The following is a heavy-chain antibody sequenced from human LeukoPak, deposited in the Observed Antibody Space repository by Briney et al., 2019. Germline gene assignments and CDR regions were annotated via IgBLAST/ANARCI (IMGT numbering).Heavy chain of an antibody. CDR3: ARGIAAAAELDY. Sequence: SGTLSLTCTVSGGSISSYYWSWIRQPAGKGLEWIGRIYTSGSTNYNTSLKSRVTMSVDTSKNPFSLTLSTVTAANTAVYYCARGIAAAAELDYWGQGTLVTVSS. D-gene: IGHD6-13*01. V-gene: IGHV4-4*07. CDR1: GGSISSYY. CDR2: IYTSGST. J-gene: IGHJ4*02.